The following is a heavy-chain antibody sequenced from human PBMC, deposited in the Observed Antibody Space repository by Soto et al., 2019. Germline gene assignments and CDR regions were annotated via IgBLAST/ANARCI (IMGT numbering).Heavy chain of an antibody. J-gene: IGHJ4*02. V-gene: IGHV5-51*01. D-gene: IGHD2-15*01. CDR3: ASIVVPGSPGYY. Sequence: PVASRKISCKVSGYSFTSYWIGWVRQIPGKGLEWMGIIYPGDSDTRYSPSFQGQVTISADKSISTAYLQWGSLKASDTAMYYCASIVVPGSPGYYWGQGTLVTVSS. CDR1: GYSFTSYW. CDR2: IYPGDSDT.